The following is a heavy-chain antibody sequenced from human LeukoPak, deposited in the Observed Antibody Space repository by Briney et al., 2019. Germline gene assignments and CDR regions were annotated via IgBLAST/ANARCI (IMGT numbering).Heavy chain of an antibody. V-gene: IGHV3-30*02. CDR2: IRYDGSNK. J-gene: IGHJ3*02. CDR3: AKEGDYYGSRSYRDGFDI. Sequence: GGSLRLSCAASGFTFSSYGMHWVRQAPGKGLEWVAFIRYDGSNKYYADSVKGRFTISRDSFKNTLYLQMNSLRPEDTAVYYCAKEGDYYGSRSYRDGFDIWGQGTRATVSS. CDR1: GFTFSSYG. D-gene: IGHD3-10*01.